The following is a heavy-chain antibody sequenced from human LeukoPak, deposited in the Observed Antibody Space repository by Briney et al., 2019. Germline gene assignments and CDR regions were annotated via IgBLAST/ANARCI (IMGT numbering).Heavy chain of an antibody. J-gene: IGHJ6*03. CDR3: ARRVPSTTDYGDYAYYYYYMDV. D-gene: IGHD4-17*01. V-gene: IGHV4-39*01. CDR2: IYYSGST. Sequence: SETLSLTCTVSGGSISSSSYYWGWIRQPPGKGLEWIGSIYYSGSTYYNPSLKSRVTISVDTSKNQFSLKLSSVTAADTAVYYCARRVPSTTDYGDYAYYYYYMDVWGKGTTVTVSS. CDR1: GGSISSSSYY.